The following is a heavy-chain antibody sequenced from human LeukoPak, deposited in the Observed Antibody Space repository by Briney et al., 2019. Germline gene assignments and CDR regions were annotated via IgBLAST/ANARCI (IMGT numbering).Heavy chain of an antibody. V-gene: IGHV4-59*01. Sequence: SETLSLTCTVSGGSINSYHWSWIRQPPGKGLEWIGYIYYSGSTNYNPSLKSRVTISVDTSKNQFALKLSSVTAADTAVYYCARDRVVGATGDAFDIWGQGTMVTVSS. CDR1: GGSINSYH. J-gene: IGHJ3*02. CDR2: IYYSGST. CDR3: ARDRVVGATGDAFDI. D-gene: IGHD1-26*01.